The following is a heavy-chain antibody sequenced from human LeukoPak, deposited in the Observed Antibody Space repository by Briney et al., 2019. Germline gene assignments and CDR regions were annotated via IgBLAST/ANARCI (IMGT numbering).Heavy chain of an antibody. D-gene: IGHD3-10*01. CDR2: IKQDGSEK. V-gene: IGHV3-7*01. CDR3: ARGLLWDAFDI. CDR1: GFTYSSYW. Sequence: GGPLRLSCAASGFTYSSYWMSWVRQAPGKGLEWVANIKQDGSEKYYVDSVKCRFTISRDNAKNSLYLQMNSLRAEDTAVYYCARGLLWDAFDIWGQGTMVTVSS. J-gene: IGHJ3*02.